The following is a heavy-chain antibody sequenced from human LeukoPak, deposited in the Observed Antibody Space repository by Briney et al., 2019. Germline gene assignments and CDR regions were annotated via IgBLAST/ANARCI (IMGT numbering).Heavy chain of an antibody. CDR3: AREAYSSSWNPLDY. D-gene: IGHD6-13*01. Sequence: PSETLSLTCTVSGYSITRGSYWGWIRQPPGKGLEWIANIYHSGSTYYNPSLKSRVTISVDTSKNQFSLKLSSVTAADTAVYYCAREAYSSSWNPLDYWGQGTLVTVSS. J-gene: IGHJ4*02. CDR2: IYHSGST. CDR1: GYSITRGSY. V-gene: IGHV4-38-2*02.